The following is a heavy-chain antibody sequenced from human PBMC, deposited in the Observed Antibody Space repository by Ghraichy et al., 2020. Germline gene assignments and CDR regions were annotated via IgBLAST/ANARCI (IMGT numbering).Heavy chain of an antibody. CDR2: IYTSGST. CDR3: ARQIFAYSYGYRYYFDY. D-gene: IGHD5-18*01. V-gene: IGHV4-4*09. CDR1: GGSISNYY. Sequence: SCTVSGGSISNYYWSWIRQPPGKGLEWIGYIYTSGSTNYNPSLESRVTMSVDTSKNQFSLKLSSVTAADTALYYCARQIFAYSYGYRYYFDYWGQGTLVTVSS. J-gene: IGHJ4*02.